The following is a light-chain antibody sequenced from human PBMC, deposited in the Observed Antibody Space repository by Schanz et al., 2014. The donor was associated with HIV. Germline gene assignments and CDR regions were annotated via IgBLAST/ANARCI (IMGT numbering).Light chain of an antibody. V-gene: IGLV2-23*01. Sequence: QSALTQPASVSGSPGQSITISRTGTSSDGGRYNLVSWYQQHPGKAPKLMIYEGSKRPSGVSKRFSGSKSGNTASLTISGLQAEDEADYYCCSYAGSIGGGTKLTVL. CDR1: SSDGGRYNL. CDR2: EGS. J-gene: IGLJ2*01. CDR3: CSYAGS.